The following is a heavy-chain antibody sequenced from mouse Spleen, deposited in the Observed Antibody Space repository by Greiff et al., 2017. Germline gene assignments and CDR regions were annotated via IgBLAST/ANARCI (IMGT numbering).Heavy chain of an antibody. CDR2: ISSGSSTI. V-gene: IGHV5-17*01. Sequence: EVMLVESGGGLVKPGGSLKLSCAASGFTFSDYGMHWVRQAPEKGLEWVAYISSGSSTIYYADTVKGRFTISRDNAKNTLFLQMTSLRSEDTAMYYCARQGHYYGSWFAYWGQGTLVTVSA. CDR3: ARQGHYYGSWFAY. CDR1: GFTFSDYG. D-gene: IGHD1-2*01. J-gene: IGHJ3*01.